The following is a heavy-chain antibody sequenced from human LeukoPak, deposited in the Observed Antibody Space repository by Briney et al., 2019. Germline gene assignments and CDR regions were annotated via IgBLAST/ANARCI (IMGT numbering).Heavy chain of an antibody. Sequence: ASVKVSFKASGYTFTVYYMHWVRQAPGQGLEWMGIINPSGGSTSYAQKFQGRVTMTRDMSTSTVYMELSSLRSEDTAVYYCARDQKIRGYSYGYDYWGQGTLVTVSS. CDR1: GYTFTVYY. CDR2: INPSGGST. V-gene: IGHV1-46*01. J-gene: IGHJ4*02. CDR3: ARDQKIRGYSYGYDY. D-gene: IGHD5-18*01.